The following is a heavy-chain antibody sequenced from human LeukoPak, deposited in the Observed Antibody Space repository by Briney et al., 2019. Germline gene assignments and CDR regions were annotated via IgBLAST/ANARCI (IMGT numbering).Heavy chain of an antibody. J-gene: IGHJ4*02. CDR3: ARAYGSYYPFDY. CDR1: GFTFSSYG. Sequence: GGTLRLSCAASGFTFSSYGMSWVRQAPGKGLEWVSAISGSGGSTYYADSVKGRFTISRDNAKNSLYLQMNSLRAEDTAVYYCARAYGSYYPFDYWGQGTLVTVSS. D-gene: IGHD1-26*01. V-gene: IGHV3-23*01. CDR2: ISGSGGST.